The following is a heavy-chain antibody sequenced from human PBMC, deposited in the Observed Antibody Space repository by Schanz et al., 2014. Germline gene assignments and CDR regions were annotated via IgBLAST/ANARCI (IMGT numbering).Heavy chain of an antibody. CDR2: ISDDGSNH. Sequence: VQLVESGGALVQPGGSLRLSCAASGFTFSRYAMHWVRQAPGKGLEWVAVISDDGSNHYYPDSVKGRFTISRDNSKNTLYLQMSGLTPEDTAVYYCARDAVALVPEYFMDVWGKGTPVTVSS. CDR3: ARDAVALVPEYFMDV. J-gene: IGHJ6*03. CDR1: GFTFSRYA. D-gene: IGHD2-15*01. V-gene: IGHV3-30*04.